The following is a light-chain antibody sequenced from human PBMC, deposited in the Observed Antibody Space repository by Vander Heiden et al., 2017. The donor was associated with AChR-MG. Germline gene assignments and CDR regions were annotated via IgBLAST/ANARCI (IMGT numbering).Light chain of an antibody. CDR2: DAS. CDR1: QDISNY. V-gene: IGKV1-33*01. J-gene: IGKJ1*01. Sequence: DIQMTQSPSSLSASVGDRATITCQASQDISNYLNWYQQKPGKAPKLLIYDASNLETGVPSRFSGSGSGTDFTFTISSLQPEDIATYYCQQYDNPWTFGQGTKVEIK. CDR3: QQYDNPWT.